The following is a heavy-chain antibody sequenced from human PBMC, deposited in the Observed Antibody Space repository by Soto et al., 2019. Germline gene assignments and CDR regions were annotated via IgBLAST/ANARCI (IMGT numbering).Heavy chain of an antibody. CDR1: GYTFTSYA. CDR2: INAGNGNT. D-gene: IGHD3-3*01. Sequence: ASVKVSCKASGYTFTSYAIHWVRQAPGQRLEWMGWINAGNGNTKYSQKFQGRVTITRDTSASTAYMELSSLRSEDTAVYYCATAPYDFWRGWLRPFDYWGQGTLVTVSS. V-gene: IGHV1-3*01. J-gene: IGHJ4*02. CDR3: ATAPYDFWRGWLRPFDY.